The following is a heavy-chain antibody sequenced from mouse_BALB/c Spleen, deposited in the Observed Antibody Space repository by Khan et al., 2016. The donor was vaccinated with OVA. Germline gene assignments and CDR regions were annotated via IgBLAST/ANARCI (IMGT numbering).Heavy chain of an antibody. Sequence: VQLQESGPGLVAPSPSLSITFPFSGFLLTSYGVHRVCPPPGKGLEWPGVIWAGGSTNYNSALMSRLSISKDNSKSQVFLKMNSLQTDDTAMYYCARLEDIWGQGTTLTVSS. CDR1: GFLLTSYG. J-gene: IGHJ2*01. D-gene: IGHD1-3*01. V-gene: IGHV2-9*02. CDR3: ARLEDI. CDR2: IWAGGST.